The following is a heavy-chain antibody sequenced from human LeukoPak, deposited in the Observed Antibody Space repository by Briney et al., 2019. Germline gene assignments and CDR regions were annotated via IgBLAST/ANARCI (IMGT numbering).Heavy chain of an antibody. J-gene: IGHJ3*02. D-gene: IGHD2-2*02. V-gene: IGHV3-30*04. CDR2: TSYDGSNK. Sequence: GGSLRLSCATSGFTFSNYAMHWVRQAPGQGLEWVAVTSYDGSNKYYADSEKGRFTISRDNSKDTLYLQMNSLRAEDTAVYYCARGWDIVVVPAAIRFDAFDIWGQGTMVTVSS. CDR3: ARGWDIVVVPAAIRFDAFDI. CDR1: GFTFSNYA.